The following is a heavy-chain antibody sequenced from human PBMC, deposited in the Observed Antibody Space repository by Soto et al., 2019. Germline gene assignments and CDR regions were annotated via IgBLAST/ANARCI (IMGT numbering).Heavy chain of an antibody. CDR1: GFTFSTYS. Sequence: GGSLRLSCAASGFTFSTYSMTWVRQAPGKGLEWVAHITATGGNTYYADSVRGRFTISRDTSGNTLYLQMNSLRAEDTALYYCAKCMQAYWNYDAHHIWGQGTMVTVSS. J-gene: IGHJ3*02. CDR2: ITATGGNT. D-gene: IGHD1-7*01. V-gene: IGHV3-23*01. CDR3: AKCMQAYWNYDAHHI.